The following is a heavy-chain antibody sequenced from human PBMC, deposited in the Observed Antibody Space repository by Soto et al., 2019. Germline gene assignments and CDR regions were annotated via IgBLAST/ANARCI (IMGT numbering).Heavy chain of an antibody. V-gene: IGHV3-72*01. D-gene: IGHD6-19*01. J-gene: IGHJ4*02. CDR3: AMAPSYSSGWYSAY. CDR1: GFTFSDPY. CDR2: TRNKANSYTT. Sequence: EVQLVESGGGLVQPGGSLRLSCAASGFTFSDPYMDWVRQAPGKGLEWVGRTRNKANSYTTEYAASVKGRFTISRDDSKNSLYLQMNSLKTEDTAVYHWAMAPSYSSGWYSAYWGQGTLVTVSS.